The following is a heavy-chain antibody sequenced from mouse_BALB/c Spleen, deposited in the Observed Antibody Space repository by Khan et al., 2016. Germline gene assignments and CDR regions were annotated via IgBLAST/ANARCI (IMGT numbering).Heavy chain of an antibody. V-gene: IGHV14-3*02. Sequence: VQLQQSGAELVKPGASVKLSCTASGFTINDTSMHWVKQRPEQGLEWIGRIDPANGNTKYDPKFQGKATITADTSSNTAYLQLSSLTSEDTAVYSWARWELGRAWCAYWGEGTLVTVSA. J-gene: IGHJ3*01. CDR3: ARWELGRAWCAY. CDR2: IDPANGNT. D-gene: IGHD4-1*01. CDR1: GFTINDTS.